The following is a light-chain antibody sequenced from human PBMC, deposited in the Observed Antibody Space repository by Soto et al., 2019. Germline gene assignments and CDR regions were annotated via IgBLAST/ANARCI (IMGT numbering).Light chain of an antibody. CDR3: HQSYSTHT. Sequence: DIQMTQSPSSLSSSVGYIVTITCRTSQSVSIYVNWYQQKPGKAPILLIYASSSLQSGVPSRFSGSGYGTDFTLTISSLEPEDFATYYCHQSYSTHTFGQGTKVDIK. CDR2: ASS. CDR1: QSVSIY. V-gene: IGKV1-39*01. J-gene: IGKJ2*01.